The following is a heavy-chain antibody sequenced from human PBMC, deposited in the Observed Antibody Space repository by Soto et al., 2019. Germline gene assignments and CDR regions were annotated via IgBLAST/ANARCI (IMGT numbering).Heavy chain of an antibody. J-gene: IGHJ4*02. Sequence: PSETLSLTCTVSGGSISSYYWSWIRQPPGKGLEWIGNIHYSGFTYYNPSLKSRVTISVDRSKNQFSLKLSSVTAADTAVYYCARGMTTVTTFDYWGQGTLVTVSS. CDR3: ARGMTTVTTFDY. D-gene: IGHD4-17*01. CDR2: IHYSGFT. CDR1: GGSISSYY. V-gene: IGHV4-59*12.